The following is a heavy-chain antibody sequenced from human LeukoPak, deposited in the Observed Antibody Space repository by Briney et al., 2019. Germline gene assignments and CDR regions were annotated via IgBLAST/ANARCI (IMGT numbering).Heavy chain of an antibody. Sequence: ASVKVSCKASGYTFTNFDINWVRQATGQGLEGVGWMNPNTGNAGYAQKFQDRVTITWDASRSTAYMDLSSLRSEDTAVYYCARGRRSYYDSSGYAFDIWGQGTMVTVSS. CDR1: GYTFTNFD. CDR3: ARGRRSYYDSSGYAFDI. J-gene: IGHJ3*02. CDR2: MNPNTGNA. D-gene: IGHD3-22*01. V-gene: IGHV1-8*03.